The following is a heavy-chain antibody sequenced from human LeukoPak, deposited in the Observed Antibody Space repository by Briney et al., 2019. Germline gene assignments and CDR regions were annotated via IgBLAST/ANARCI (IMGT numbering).Heavy chain of an antibody. CDR1: GFTFNSYS. J-gene: IGHJ4*02. D-gene: IGHD5/OR15-5a*01. CDR3: ARGPRQVSYYFDY. CDR2: IDSSSSTI. Sequence: GGSMRLSCAASGFTFNSYSMNWVRLAPGKGLEWISFIDSSSSTIYYADSVKGRFTISRDNAKNSLYLQMNSLRAEDTAVYYCARGPRQVSYYFDYWGQGTLVTVSS. V-gene: IGHV3-48*04.